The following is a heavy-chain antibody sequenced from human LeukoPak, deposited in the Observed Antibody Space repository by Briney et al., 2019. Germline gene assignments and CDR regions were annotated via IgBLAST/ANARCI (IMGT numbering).Heavy chain of an antibody. V-gene: IGHV3-30*04. CDR2: ISYDGSNK. CDR3: ARPHTHYYDSSGYYYPS. D-gene: IGHD3-22*01. Sequence: GGSLRLSCAASGFTFSNYAMHWVCQAPGKGLEWVAVISYDGSNKYYADSVKGRFTFSRDNSKNTLYLQMNSLRPEDTAVYYCARPHTHYYDSSGYYYPSWGQGSLVTVSS. J-gene: IGHJ5*02. CDR1: GFTFSNYA.